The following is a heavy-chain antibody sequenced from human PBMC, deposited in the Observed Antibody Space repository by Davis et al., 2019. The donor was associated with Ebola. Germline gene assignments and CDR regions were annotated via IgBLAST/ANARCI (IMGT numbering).Heavy chain of an antibody. V-gene: IGHV3-7*01. CDR2: IKQDGSEK. Sequence: GGSLRLSCAASGFTFSSYWMSWVRQAPGKGLEWVANIKQDGSEKYYVDSVKGRFTISRDNAKNTLFLQMNSLTADDSAVYYCTRDFDWHDGSWGQGTLVTVSS. D-gene: IGHD3-9*01. CDR1: GFTFSSYW. J-gene: IGHJ5*02. CDR3: TRDFDWHDGS.